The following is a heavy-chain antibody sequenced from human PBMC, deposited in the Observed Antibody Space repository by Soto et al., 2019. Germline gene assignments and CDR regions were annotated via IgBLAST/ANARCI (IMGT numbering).Heavy chain of an antibody. CDR2: IYYSGST. J-gene: IGHJ6*02. CDR3: ARRVADTAMATFLIAGAGYYYGMDV. CDR1: GGSISSSSYY. Sequence: SETLSLTCTVSGGSISSSSYYWGWIRQPPGKGLEWIGSIYYSGSTYYNPSLKSRVTISVDTSKNQFSLKLSSVTAADTAVYYCARRVADTAMATFLIAGAGYYYGMDVWGQGTTVTVSS. V-gene: IGHV4-39*01. D-gene: IGHD5-18*01.